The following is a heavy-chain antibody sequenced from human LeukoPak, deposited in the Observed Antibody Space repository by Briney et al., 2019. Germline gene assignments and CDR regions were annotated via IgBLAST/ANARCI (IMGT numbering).Heavy chain of an antibody. Sequence: SETLSLTCSVSGGSVTSGIYHWAWIRQPPGKGLEWIWSVYFDGGTHYNPSLQGRVTISVDTSKNQFSLRLNSVTAADTALYFCARDHYYDGRGRFDPWGQGTLVTVSS. CDR2: VYFDGGT. D-gene: IGHD3-16*01. CDR1: GGSVTSGIYH. V-gene: IGHV4-39*07. J-gene: IGHJ5*02. CDR3: ARDHYYDGRGRFDP.